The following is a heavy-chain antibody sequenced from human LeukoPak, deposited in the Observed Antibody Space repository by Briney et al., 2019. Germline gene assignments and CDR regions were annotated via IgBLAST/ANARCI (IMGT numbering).Heavy chain of an antibody. V-gene: IGHV3-48*01. CDR2: ISTSSLNTI. Sequence: GGSLRLSCAASGFTFSSFGMNWVRQAPGKGLEWISYISTSSLNTIHYADSVKGRFTISRGNSKNTLYLQMNSLRAEDTAVYYCAKDRFGVVMTFDYWGQGTLVTVSS. D-gene: IGHD3-3*01. J-gene: IGHJ4*02. CDR1: GFTFSSFG. CDR3: AKDRFGVVMTFDY.